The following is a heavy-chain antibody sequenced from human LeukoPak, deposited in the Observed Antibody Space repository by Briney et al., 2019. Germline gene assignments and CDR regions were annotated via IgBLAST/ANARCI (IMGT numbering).Heavy chain of an antibody. V-gene: IGHV1-2*02. Sequence: ASVKVSCKASGYTFTGYYMHWVRQAPGQGLEWMGWINPNSGGTNYAQKFQGRVTMTRDTSISTAYMELSRLRSDDTAVYYCASWGDVEMATNPEEAFDIWGQGTMVTVSS. D-gene: IGHD5-24*01. CDR2: INPNSGGT. CDR3: ASWGDVEMATNPEEAFDI. CDR1: GYTFTGYY. J-gene: IGHJ3*02.